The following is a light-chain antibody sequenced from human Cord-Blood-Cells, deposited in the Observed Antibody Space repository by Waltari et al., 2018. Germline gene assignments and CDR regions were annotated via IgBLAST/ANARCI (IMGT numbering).Light chain of an antibody. V-gene: IGKV3-11*01. J-gene: IGKJ3*01. Sequence: EIVLTQSPATLSLSPGERATLSCRASQSVSSYLAWYQQEPGQAPRLPIYDASNRATGIPARFSGSGSGTDFTLTISSLEPEDFAVYYCQQRSNWPPGFGPGTKVDIK. CDR2: DAS. CDR3: QQRSNWPPG. CDR1: QSVSSY.